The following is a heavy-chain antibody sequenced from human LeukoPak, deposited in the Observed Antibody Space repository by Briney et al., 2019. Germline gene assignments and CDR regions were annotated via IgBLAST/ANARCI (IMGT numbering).Heavy chain of an antibody. CDR3: ASWITMVRGVIRGMDV. J-gene: IGHJ6*02. CDR1: GFTFSTYW. CDR2: ISSSSSYI. V-gene: IGHV3-21*01. D-gene: IGHD3-10*01. Sequence: GGSLRLSCAASGFTFSTYWINWVRQAPGKGLEWVSSISSSSSYIYYADSVKGRFTISRDNAKNSLYLQMNSLRAEDTAVYYCASWITMVRGVIRGMDVWGQGTTVTVSS.